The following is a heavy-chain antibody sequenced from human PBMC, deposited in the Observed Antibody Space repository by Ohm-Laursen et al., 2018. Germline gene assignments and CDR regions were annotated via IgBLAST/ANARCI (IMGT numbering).Heavy chain of an antibody. CDR2: IHTSGTP. CDR3: SGGGF. V-gene: IGHV4-4*07. Sequence: GTLSLTWPVSGGSISSYYWSWIRQPAGRGLEWIGLIHTSGTPNYNPSLQSRVTMSVDTSKNQFSLNLSSLTAADTAVYYCSGGGFWGQGTLVTVSS. CDR1: GGSISSYY. J-gene: IGHJ4*02.